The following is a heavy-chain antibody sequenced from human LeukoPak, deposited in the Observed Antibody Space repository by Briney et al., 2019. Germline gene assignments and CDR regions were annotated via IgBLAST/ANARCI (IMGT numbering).Heavy chain of an antibody. D-gene: IGHD5-18*01. CDR2: INTNTGNP. J-gene: IGHJ4*02. V-gene: IGHV7-4-1*02. Sequence: APVKVSCKASGYTFTSYAMNWVRQAPGQGLEWMGWINTNTGNPTYAQGFTGRFVFSLDTSVSTAYLQISSLKAEGTAVYYCARVGQRRGYSYGDYWGQGTLVTVSS. CDR3: ARVGQRRGYSYGDY. CDR1: GYTFTSYA.